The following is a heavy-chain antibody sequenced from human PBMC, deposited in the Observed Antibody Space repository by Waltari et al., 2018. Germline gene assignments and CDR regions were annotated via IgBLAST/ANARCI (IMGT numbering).Heavy chain of an antibody. J-gene: IGHJ1*01. CDR3: GRIAFGDEGGYFQY. CDR1: GGSISTNYN. D-gene: IGHD4-17*01. CDR2: MQYRGRT. V-gene: IGHV4-39*01. Sequence: QLQLQESGPGLVKPSETLSLTCTVSGGSISTNYNWGWFRQPPGKGREWMVNMQYRGRTLYNPSLESRVTISLDTWKNQFSLRLSSVGAADTAVYFCGRIAFGDEGGYFQYWGQGTLVTVSS.